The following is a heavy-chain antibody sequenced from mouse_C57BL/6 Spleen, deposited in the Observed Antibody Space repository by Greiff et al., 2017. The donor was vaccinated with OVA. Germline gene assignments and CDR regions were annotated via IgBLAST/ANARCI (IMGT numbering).Heavy chain of an antibody. CDR1: GFNIKDDY. CDR3: TTTPPMIDYAMDY. V-gene: IGHV14-4*01. D-gene: IGHD2-4*01. Sequence: VQLQQSGAELVRPGASVKLSCTASGFNIKDDYMHWVKQRPEQGLEWIGWIDPANGDTEYASKFQGKATITADTSSNTAYLQLSSLTSEDTAVYYCTTTPPMIDYAMDYWGQGTSVTVSS. CDR2: IDPANGDT. J-gene: IGHJ4*01.